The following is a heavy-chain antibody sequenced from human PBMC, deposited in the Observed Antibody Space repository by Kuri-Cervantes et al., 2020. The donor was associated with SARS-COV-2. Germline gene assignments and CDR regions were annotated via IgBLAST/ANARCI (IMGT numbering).Heavy chain of an antibody. CDR3: ARREKDIVVVPAAISNYYYYMDV. Sequence: ASVKVSCKASGYTFTSYAMHWVRQAPGQRLEWMGWINAGNGNTKYSQKFQGRVTITRDTSASTAYMELRSLRSDDTAVYYCARREKDIVVVPAAISNYYYYMDVWGKGTTVTVSS. J-gene: IGHJ6*03. V-gene: IGHV1-3*01. CDR2: INAGNGNT. CDR1: GYTFTSYA. D-gene: IGHD2-2*02.